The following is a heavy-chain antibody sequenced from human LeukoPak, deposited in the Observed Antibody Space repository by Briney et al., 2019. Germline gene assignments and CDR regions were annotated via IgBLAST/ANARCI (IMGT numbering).Heavy chain of an antibody. D-gene: IGHD4-17*01. V-gene: IGHV3-30*18. J-gene: IGHJ4*02. CDR3: AKDRSPFYGDYVFDY. Sequence: PGRSLRLSCAASGFTFSSYGMHWVRQAPGKGLEWVAVISYDGSNKYYADSVKGRFTISRDNSKNTLYLQMNSLRAEDTAVYYCAKDRSPFYGDYVFDYWGQGTLVTVSS. CDR2: ISYDGSNK. CDR1: GFTFSSYG.